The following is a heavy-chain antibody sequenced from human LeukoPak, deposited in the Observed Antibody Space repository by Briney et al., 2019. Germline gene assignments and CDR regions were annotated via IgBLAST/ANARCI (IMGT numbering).Heavy chain of an antibody. V-gene: IGHV1-18*04. J-gene: IGHJ4*02. Sequence: ASVKVSCKASGYTFTSYGISWVRQAPGQGLEWMRWISAYNGNTNYVQKFRGRVTMTTDTSTSTAYMELRSLRSDDTAVYYCARDQAFVRGDLDYWGQGTLVTVSS. CDR1: GYTFTSYG. CDR3: ARDQAFVRGDLDY. CDR2: ISAYNGNT. D-gene: IGHD3-10*01.